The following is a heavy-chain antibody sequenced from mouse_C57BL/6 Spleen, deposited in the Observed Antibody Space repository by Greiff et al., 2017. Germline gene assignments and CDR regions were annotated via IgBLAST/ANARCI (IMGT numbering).Heavy chain of an antibody. D-gene: IGHD1-1*01. V-gene: IGHV1-66*01. CDR3: ARHGSSYFDY. J-gene: IGHJ2*01. CDR1: GYSFTSYY. Sequence: QVQLQQSGPELVKPGASVKISCKASGYSFTSYYIHWVKQRPGQGLEWIGWIYPGSGNTKYNEKFKGKATLTADTSSSTAYMQLSSLTSEDSAVYYGARHGSSYFDYWGQGTTLTVSS. CDR2: IYPGSGNT.